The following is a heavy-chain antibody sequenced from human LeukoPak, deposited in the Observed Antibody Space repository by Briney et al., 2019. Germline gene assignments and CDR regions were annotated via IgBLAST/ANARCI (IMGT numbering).Heavy chain of an antibody. Sequence: GGSLRLSCAASGFTFSRYWMHWVRQAPGKGLVWVSRINTDGSSTNYADSVKGRFTISRDNSKNTLYLQMNSLRAEDTAVYYCAREVLGICSSSRCQFDSWGQGTLVTVSS. J-gene: IGHJ4*02. CDR1: GFTFSRYW. CDR3: AREVLGICSSSRCQFDS. CDR2: INTDGSST. D-gene: IGHD2-2*01. V-gene: IGHV3-74*01.